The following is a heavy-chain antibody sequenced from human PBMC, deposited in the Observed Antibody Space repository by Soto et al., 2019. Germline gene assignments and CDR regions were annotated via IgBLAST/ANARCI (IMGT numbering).Heavy chain of an antibody. CDR1: GFTFSSYA. Sequence: GGSLRLSCAASGFTFSSYAMSWVRQAPGKGLEWVSSISGSGGSTYYADSVKGRFTISRDNSKNTLYLQMNSLRAEDTAVYYCVKDQKQQLIFDYWGQGTLVTVSS. V-gene: IGHV3-23*01. CDR2: ISGSGGST. J-gene: IGHJ4*02. D-gene: IGHD6-13*01. CDR3: VKDQKQQLIFDY.